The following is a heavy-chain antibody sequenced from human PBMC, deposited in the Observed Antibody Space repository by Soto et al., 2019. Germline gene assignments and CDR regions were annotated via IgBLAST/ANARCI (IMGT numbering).Heavy chain of an antibody. CDR1: GYTFTSYY. CDR3: ARDRAVLRYFDWLGPHDAFDI. V-gene: IGHV1-46*03. Sequence: ASVKVSCKASGYTFTSYYMHWVRQAPGQGLEWMGIINPSGGSTSYAQKFQGRVTMTGDTSTSTVYMELSSLRSEDTAVYYCARDRAVLRYFDWLGPHDAFDIWGQGTMVTVSS. CDR2: INPSGGST. J-gene: IGHJ3*02. D-gene: IGHD3-9*01.